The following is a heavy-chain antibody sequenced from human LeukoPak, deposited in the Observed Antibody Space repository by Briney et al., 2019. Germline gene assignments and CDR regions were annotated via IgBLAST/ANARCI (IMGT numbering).Heavy chain of an antibody. Sequence: PSETLSLTCAVYGGSFSGYYWSWIRQPPGKGLEWIGEINHSGSTNYNPPLKSRVTISVDTSKNQFSLKLSSVTAADTTVYYCASARGGSYHTRSYFDYWGQGTLVTVSS. CDR3: ASARGGSYHTRSYFDY. D-gene: IGHD1-26*01. J-gene: IGHJ4*02. CDR2: INHSGST. CDR1: GGSFSGYY. V-gene: IGHV4-34*01.